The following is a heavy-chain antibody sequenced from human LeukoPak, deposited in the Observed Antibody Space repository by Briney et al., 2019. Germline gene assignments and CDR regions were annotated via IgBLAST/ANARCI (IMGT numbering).Heavy chain of an antibody. J-gene: IGHJ4*02. CDR3: AKETDIVAKGIDY. CDR2: ISYDETEK. D-gene: IGHD2-15*01. CDR1: GFTFSSYW. Sequence: QPGGSLRLSCAASGFTFSSYWMHWVRQAPGKGLEWVTVISYDETEKYYADSVKGRFTISRDNSKNTLYLQMNSLRAEDTAVYYCAKETDIVAKGIDYWGQGTLVTVSS. V-gene: IGHV3-30*18.